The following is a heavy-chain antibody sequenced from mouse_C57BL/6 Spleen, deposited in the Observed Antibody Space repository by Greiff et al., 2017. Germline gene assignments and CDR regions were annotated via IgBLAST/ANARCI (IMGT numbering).Heavy chain of an antibody. V-gene: IGHV1-61*01. CDR1: GYTFTSYW. CDR2: IYPSDSET. CDR3: ARADYDYVWFAY. Sequence: QVQLQQPGAELVRPGSSVKLSCKASGYTFTSYWMDWVKQRPGQGLEWIGNIYPSDSETHYNQKFKDKATLTVDKSSGTAYMQLSSLTSEDSAVYYGARADYDYVWFAYWGQGTLVTVSA. D-gene: IGHD2-4*01. J-gene: IGHJ3*01.